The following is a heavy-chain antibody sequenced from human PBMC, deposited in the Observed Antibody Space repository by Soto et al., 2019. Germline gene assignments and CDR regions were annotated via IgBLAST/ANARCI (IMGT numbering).Heavy chain of an antibody. CDR2: MSAHNGNT. V-gene: IGHV1-18*01. D-gene: IGHD1-1*01. CDR3: ARGRYGDY. J-gene: IGHJ4*02. Sequence: QVHLVQSGAEVKKPGASVKVSCKASGYTFTSYGITWVRQAPGQGLEWMGWMSAHNGNTDYAQKLQGRVIVTRDTSTSTAYMELRILIADDTAVYYCARGRYGDYWGQGALVTVSS. CDR1: GYTFTSYG.